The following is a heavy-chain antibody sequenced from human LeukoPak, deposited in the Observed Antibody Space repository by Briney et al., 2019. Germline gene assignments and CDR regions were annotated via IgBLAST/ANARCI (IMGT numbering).Heavy chain of an antibody. CDR3: ARRRIVVVVAATRGRWFDP. D-gene: IGHD2-15*01. J-gene: IGHJ5*02. V-gene: IGHV4-59*12. Sequence: ASETLSLTCTVSGGSISTYYWSWIRQPPGKGLEWIGYIYYNGSTNYNPSLKSRVTISVDTSKNQFSLKLSSVTAADTAVYYCARRRIVVVVAATRGRWFDPWGQGTLVTVSS. CDR1: GGSISTYY. CDR2: IYYNGST.